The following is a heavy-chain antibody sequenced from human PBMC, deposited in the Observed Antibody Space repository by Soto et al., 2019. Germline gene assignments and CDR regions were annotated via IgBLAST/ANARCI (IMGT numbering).Heavy chain of an antibody. D-gene: IGHD3-10*01. V-gene: IGHV5-10-1*01. CDR1: GYSFTSYW. CDR2: IDPSDSYT. Sequence: ESLKISCKGSGYSFTSYWISWVRQMPGKGLEWMGMIDPSDSYTNYSPSFQGHVTISADKSISTAYLQWSSLKASDTAMYYCAIPTITMVRGVIIPTYYYYGMDVWGQGTTVTVS. CDR3: AIPTITMVRGVIIPTYYYYGMDV. J-gene: IGHJ6*02.